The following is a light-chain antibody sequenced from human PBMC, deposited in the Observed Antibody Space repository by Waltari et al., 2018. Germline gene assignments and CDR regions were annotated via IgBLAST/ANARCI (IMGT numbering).Light chain of an antibody. CDR2: GNS. Sequence: QSVLTQPPSVSGAPGQRVTISCTGSSSNIGAGYDVNWYQQLPGKAPKLLIHGNSNRPSGVPDRISGSKSGTSASLAITGRQAEDEADYYCQSYDSSLGGSVFGGGTKLTVL. V-gene: IGLV1-40*01. J-gene: IGLJ2*01. CDR1: SSNIGAGYD. CDR3: QSYDSSLGGSV.